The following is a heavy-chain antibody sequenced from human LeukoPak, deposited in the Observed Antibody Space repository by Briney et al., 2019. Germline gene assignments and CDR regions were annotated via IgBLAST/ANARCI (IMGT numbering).Heavy chain of an antibody. Sequence: SVKVSCKASGGTSSSYAISWVRQAPGQGLEWMGRIIPILGIANYAQKFQGRVTITADKSTSTAYMELSSLRSEDTAVYYCARDQGLAAAGTRWFDPWGQGTLVTVSS. CDR1: GGTSSSYA. CDR2: IIPILGIA. V-gene: IGHV1-69*04. D-gene: IGHD6-13*01. CDR3: ARDQGLAAAGTRWFDP. J-gene: IGHJ5*02.